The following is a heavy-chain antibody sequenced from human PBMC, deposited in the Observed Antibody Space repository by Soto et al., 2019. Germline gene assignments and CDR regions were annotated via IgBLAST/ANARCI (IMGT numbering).Heavy chain of an antibody. CDR1: GFTFSNYW. Sequence: EVQLVESGGGLVQPGGSLRLSCAASGFTFSNYWMSWVRQAPGKGLEWVANIKQDGSEEYYVDSVKGRFTFSRDNAKSSLYLRMNSLRAEDTAVYYCAPGGSYFGYWGQGTLVTVSS. CDR2: IKQDGSEE. V-gene: IGHV3-7*03. D-gene: IGHD1-26*01. CDR3: APGGSYFGY. J-gene: IGHJ4*02.